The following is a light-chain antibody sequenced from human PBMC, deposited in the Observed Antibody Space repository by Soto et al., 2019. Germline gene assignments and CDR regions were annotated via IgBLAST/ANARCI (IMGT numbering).Light chain of an antibody. CDR3: SSYAGSNHNWV. J-gene: IGLJ3*02. CDR1: SSDVGGYND. Sequence: QSALTQPPSASGSPGQSVTISCTGTSSDVGGYNDVSWYQQHPGKAPKLMIYEVSKRHSGVPDRFSGSKSGNTASLTVSGLQAEDEADYYCSSYAGSNHNWVFGGGTKLTVL. V-gene: IGLV2-8*01. CDR2: EVS.